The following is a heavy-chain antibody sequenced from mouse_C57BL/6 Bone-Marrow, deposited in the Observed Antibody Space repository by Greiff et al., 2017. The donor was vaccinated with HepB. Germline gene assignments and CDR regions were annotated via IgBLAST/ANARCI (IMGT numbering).Heavy chain of an antibody. Sequence: EVQLVESGGGLVQSGRSLRLSCATSGFTFSDFYMEWVRQAPGKGLEWIAASRNKANDYTTEYSASVKGRFIVSRDTSQSILYLQMNALRAEDTAIYYCARGGLLTMMDYWGQGTSVTVSS. CDR2: SRNKANDYTT. J-gene: IGHJ4*01. D-gene: IGHD2-10*01. CDR3: ARGGLLTMMDY. V-gene: IGHV7-1*01. CDR1: GFTFSDFY.